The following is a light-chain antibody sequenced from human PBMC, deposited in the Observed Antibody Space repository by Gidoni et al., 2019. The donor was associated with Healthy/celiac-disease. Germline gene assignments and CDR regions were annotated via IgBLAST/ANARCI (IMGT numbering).Light chain of an antibody. V-gene: IGKV1-39*01. CDR2: AAS. Sequence: DLQMTQSPSSLSASVGDRVTITCRARQSISSYLNWYQQKPGKAPKLLIYAASSLQGGVPSRFSGSGSGADFTLTISSLQPEDFATYYCQQSYSTLWTFGQGTKVEIK. J-gene: IGKJ1*01. CDR3: QQSYSTLWT. CDR1: QSISSY.